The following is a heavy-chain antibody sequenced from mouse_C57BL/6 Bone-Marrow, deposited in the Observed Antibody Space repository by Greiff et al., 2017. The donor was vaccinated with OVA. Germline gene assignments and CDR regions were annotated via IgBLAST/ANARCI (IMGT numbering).Heavy chain of an antibody. CDR2: ISNGGGST. CDR3: ARPLNTTVVARDAMDY. V-gene: IGHV5-12*01. D-gene: IGHD1-1*01. CDR1: GFTFSDYY. Sequence: EVHLVESGGGLVQPGGSLKLSCAASGFTFSDYYMSWVRQTPEKRLEWVAYISNGGGSTYYPDTVKGRFTISRDNAKNTLYLQMSRLKSEDTAMYYCARPLNTTVVARDAMDYWGQGTSVTVSS. J-gene: IGHJ4*01.